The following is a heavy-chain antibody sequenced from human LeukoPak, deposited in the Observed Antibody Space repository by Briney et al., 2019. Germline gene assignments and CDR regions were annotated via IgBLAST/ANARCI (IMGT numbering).Heavy chain of an antibody. CDR3: ARARNDYDSNGFSLLDY. D-gene: IGHD3-22*01. CDR2: IWYDGSNI. Sequence: GTSLRLSCAASGISFSSHGMHWVRQAPGKGLEWVAVIWYDGSNIYYTDSVKGRFTISRDNSKNTLYLQMNSLRAEDTALYYCARARNDYDSNGFSLLDYWGQGTLVTVSS. CDR1: GISFSSHG. J-gene: IGHJ4*02. V-gene: IGHV3-33*01.